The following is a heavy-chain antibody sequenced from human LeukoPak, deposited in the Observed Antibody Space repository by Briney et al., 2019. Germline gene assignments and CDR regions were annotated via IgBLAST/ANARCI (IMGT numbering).Heavy chain of an antibody. CDR3: ARGLPQWLVRGWFDP. V-gene: IGHV4-59*12. CDR1: GGSISSYY. J-gene: IGHJ5*02. D-gene: IGHD6-19*01. CDR2: ISDIGSI. Sequence: SETLSLTCTVSGGSISSYYWSWIRQPPGKGLEWIAYISDIGSINYNPSLKSRVTISLDTSKNQFSLKLSSVTAADTAVYYCARGLPQWLVRGWFDPWGLGTLVTVSS.